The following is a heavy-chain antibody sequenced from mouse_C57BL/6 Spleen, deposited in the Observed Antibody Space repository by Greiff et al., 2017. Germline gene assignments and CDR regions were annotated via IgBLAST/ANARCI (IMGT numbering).Heavy chain of an antibody. CDR1: GFTFSDYG. D-gene: IGHD2-1*01. CDR2: ISSGSSTI. Sequence: EVQVVESGGGLVKPGGSLKLSCAASGFTFSDYGMHWVRQAPEKGLEWVAYISSGSSTIYYADTVKGRFTISRDNAKNTLFLQMTSLRSEDTAMYYCARNGNYGGFAYWGQGTLVTVSA. J-gene: IGHJ3*01. V-gene: IGHV5-17*01. CDR3: ARNGNYGGFAY.